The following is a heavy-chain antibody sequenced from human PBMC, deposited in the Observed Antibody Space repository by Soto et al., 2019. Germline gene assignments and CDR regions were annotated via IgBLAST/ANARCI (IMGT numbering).Heavy chain of an antibody. CDR3: AKDLVRGVMWRRYDAFDI. V-gene: IGHV3-23*01. Sequence: HPRGSLRLSCAASGFTFSSYAMSWVRQAPGKGLEWVSAISGSGGSTYYADSVKGRFTISRDNSKNTLYLKMNSLRAEDTAVYYCAKDLVRGVMWRRYDAFDIWGQGTMVTVSS. CDR2: ISGSGGST. J-gene: IGHJ3*02. D-gene: IGHD3-10*01. CDR1: GFTFSSYA.